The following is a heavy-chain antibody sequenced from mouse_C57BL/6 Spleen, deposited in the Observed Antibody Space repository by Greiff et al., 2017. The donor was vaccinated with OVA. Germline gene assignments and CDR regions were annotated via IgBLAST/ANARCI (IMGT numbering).Heavy chain of an antibody. V-gene: IGHV1-59*01. CDR2: IDPSDSYT. D-gene: IGHD1-1*01. Sequence: VQLQQPGAELVRPGPSVKLSCKASGYTFTSYWMHWVKLRPGQGLEWIGVIDPSDSYTNYNQKFKGKATLTVDTSSSTAYMQLSSLTSEDSAVYYCVRSGYCGRGNCFDNRGQSATLTFSS. J-gene: IGHJ2*01. CDR1: GYTFTSYW. CDR3: VRSGYCGRGNCFDN.